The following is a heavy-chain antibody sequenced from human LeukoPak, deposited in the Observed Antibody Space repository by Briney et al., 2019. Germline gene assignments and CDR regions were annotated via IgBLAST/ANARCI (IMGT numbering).Heavy chain of an antibody. CDR1: GFTFSSYA. J-gene: IGHJ3*02. CDR2: ISGSGGST. D-gene: IGHD6-19*01. Sequence: PGGSLRLSCAASGFTFSSYAMSWVRQAPGKGLEWVSAISGSGGSTYYADSVKGRFTISRDNSKNTLHLQMNSLRAEDTAVYYCAKAGRSGWYPGWPFDIWGQGTMVTVSS. CDR3: AKAGRSGWYPGWPFDI. V-gene: IGHV3-23*01.